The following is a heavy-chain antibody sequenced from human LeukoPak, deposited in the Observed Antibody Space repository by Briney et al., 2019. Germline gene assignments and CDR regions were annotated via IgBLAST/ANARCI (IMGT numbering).Heavy chain of an antibody. CDR1: GFTFSSYS. V-gene: IGHV3-21*01. CDR2: ISSSSSYI. D-gene: IGHD6-19*01. CDR3: ARLSNSSGWFSLDY. J-gene: IGHJ4*02. Sequence: PGGSLRLSCAASGFTFSSYSMNWVRQAPGKGLEWVSSISSSSSYIYYADSVKGRFTISRDNAKNSLYLQMNSLRAEDTAVYYCARLSNSSGWFSLDYWGQGTLVTVYS.